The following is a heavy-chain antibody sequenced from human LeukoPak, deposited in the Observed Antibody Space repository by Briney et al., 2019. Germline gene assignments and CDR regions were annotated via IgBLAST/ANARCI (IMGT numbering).Heavy chain of an antibody. CDR2: ISGSGGST. Sequence: GGSLRLSCAASGFTFSSYEMNWVRQAPGKGLEWVSAISGSGGSTYYADSVKGRFTISRDNSKNTLYLQMNSLRAEDTAVYYCAKRYRGSGSVDYWGQGTLVTVSS. J-gene: IGHJ4*02. D-gene: IGHD1-26*01. V-gene: IGHV3-23*01. CDR3: AKRYRGSGSVDY. CDR1: GFTFSSYE.